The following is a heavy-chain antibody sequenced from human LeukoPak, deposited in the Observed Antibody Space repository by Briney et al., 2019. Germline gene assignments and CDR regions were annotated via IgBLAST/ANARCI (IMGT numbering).Heavy chain of an antibody. Sequence: PGGSLRLSCAASGFTFSSYAMSWVRQAPGKGLEWVSGISGSGGSTHYAGSVKGRFTISGDNSKNTLYLQMNSLRAEDTAVYFCAKSDGKRFFDWDDPWGQGTLVTVSS. J-gene: IGHJ5*02. CDR2: ISGSGGST. CDR1: GFTFSSYA. D-gene: IGHD3-3*01. V-gene: IGHV3-23*01. CDR3: AKSDGKRFFDWDDP.